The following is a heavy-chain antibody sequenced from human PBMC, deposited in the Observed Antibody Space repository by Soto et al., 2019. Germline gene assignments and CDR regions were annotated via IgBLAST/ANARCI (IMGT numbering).Heavy chain of an antibody. Sequence: GGSLRLSCAASGFTFSSYGMHWVRQAPGKGLEWVAVISYDGSNKYYADSVKGRFTISRDNSKNTLYLQMNSLRAEDTAVYYGAKDPGVVGATRWAGYFDYWGQGTLVTVSS. CDR1: GFTFSSYG. D-gene: IGHD1-26*01. V-gene: IGHV3-30*18. J-gene: IGHJ4*02. CDR2: ISYDGSNK. CDR3: AKDPGVVGATRWAGYFDY.